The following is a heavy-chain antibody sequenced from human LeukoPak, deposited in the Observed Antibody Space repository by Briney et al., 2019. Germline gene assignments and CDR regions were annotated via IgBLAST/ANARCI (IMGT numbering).Heavy chain of an antibody. V-gene: IGHV3-23*01. CDR3: AKTPDYCTNGVCYTLHYFDY. Sequence: GGSLRLSCAASGFTFSNYAMTWVRQAPEKGQEWVSTISGGGDSTYYADSVRGRFTISRDDSKSTLYLQMNSLRAEDTAVYYCAKTPDYCTNGVCYTLHYFDYWGQGTLVTVSS. CDR1: GFTFSNYA. CDR2: ISGGGDST. D-gene: IGHD2-8*01. J-gene: IGHJ4*02.